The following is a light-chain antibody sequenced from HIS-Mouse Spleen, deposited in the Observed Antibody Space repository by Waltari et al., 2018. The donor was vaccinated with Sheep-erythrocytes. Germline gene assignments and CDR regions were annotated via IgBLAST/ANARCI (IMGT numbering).Light chain of an antibody. CDR2: EGS. V-gene: IGLV2-23*01. J-gene: IGLJ2*01. CDR1: SSDVRSYTL. Sequence: QSALTPPASVSGSPGQSITIPCTGTSSDVRSYTLVSWYQQHPGKAPKLMIYEGSKRPSGVSNRFSGSKSGNTASLTISGLQAEDEADYYCCSYAGSSTYVVFGGGTKLTVL. CDR3: CSYAGSSTYVV.